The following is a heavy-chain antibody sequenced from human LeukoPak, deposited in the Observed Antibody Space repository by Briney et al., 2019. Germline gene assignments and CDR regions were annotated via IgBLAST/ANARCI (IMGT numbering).Heavy chain of an antibody. CDR2: ISISTENI. Sequence: GGSLRLSCAASGFTFSDYYMNWVRQAPGKGLEWISHISISTENIYYAASVKGRFTISRDNAKNSLYLQMNSLRAEDTAVYYCARTKYELPYNWFDPWGQGTLVTVSS. J-gene: IGHJ5*02. D-gene: IGHD2-2*01. CDR1: GFTFSDYY. CDR3: ARTKYELPYNWFDP. V-gene: IGHV3-69-1*02.